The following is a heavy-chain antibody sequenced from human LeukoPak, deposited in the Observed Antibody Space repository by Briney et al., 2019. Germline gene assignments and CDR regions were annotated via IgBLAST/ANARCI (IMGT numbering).Heavy chain of an antibody. CDR2: INHSGNT. CDR1: GGSLSGDY. D-gene: IGHD3-10*01. V-gene: IGHV4-34*01. Sequence: PSETLSLTCAVYGGSLSGDYWSWIRQSPGKGLEWIGEINHSGNTNYNPSLKSRATMSVDTSKNQISLKLSSVTAADTAVYYYARGFGNVRGVTWGQGTLVTVSS. CDR3: ARGFGNVRGVT. J-gene: IGHJ5*02.